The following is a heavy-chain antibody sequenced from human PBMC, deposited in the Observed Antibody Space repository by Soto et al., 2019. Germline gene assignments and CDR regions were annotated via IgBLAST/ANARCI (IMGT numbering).Heavy chain of an antibody. D-gene: IGHD2-8*01. V-gene: IGHV4-34*01. CDR2: INHSGST. CDR3: ARQELYSKWFDP. CDR1: GGSFSGYY. J-gene: IGHJ5*02. Sequence: SETLSLTCAVYGGSFSGYYWSWIRQPPGKGLEWIGEINHSGSTNYNPSLKSRVTISVDTSKNQFSLKLSSVTAADTAVYYCARQELYSKWFDPWGQGTLVTVSS.